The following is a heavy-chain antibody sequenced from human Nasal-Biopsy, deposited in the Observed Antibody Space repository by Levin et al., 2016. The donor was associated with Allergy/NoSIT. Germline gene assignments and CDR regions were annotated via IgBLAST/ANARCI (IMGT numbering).Heavy chain of an antibody. CDR3: TVDHYDSRGYPLPDY. D-gene: IGHD3-22*01. J-gene: IGHJ4*02. CDR2: MNPNSGTS. Sequence: ASVKVSCKASGYSFVNFDINWVRQASGQGLEWMGWMNPNSGTSGYAQKFQGRVSMTRNTSMSTAYMELSGLTYEDTAVYYCTVDHYDSRGYPLPDYWGQGTLVTVSP. V-gene: IGHV1-8*01. CDR1: GYSFVNFD.